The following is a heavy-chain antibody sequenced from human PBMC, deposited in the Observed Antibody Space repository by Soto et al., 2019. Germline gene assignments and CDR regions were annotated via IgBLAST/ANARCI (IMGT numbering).Heavy chain of an antibody. CDR2: ISSSSSYI. D-gene: IGHD1-20*01. Sequence: GSLRLSCAASGFTFSSYSMNWVRQAPGKGLEWVSSISSSSSYIYYADSVKGRFTISRDNAKNSLYLQMNSLRAEDTAVYYCARDYNRRNYYSYGMDVWGQGTTVTVSS. V-gene: IGHV3-21*01. CDR1: GFTFSSYS. CDR3: ARDYNRRNYYSYGMDV. J-gene: IGHJ6*02.